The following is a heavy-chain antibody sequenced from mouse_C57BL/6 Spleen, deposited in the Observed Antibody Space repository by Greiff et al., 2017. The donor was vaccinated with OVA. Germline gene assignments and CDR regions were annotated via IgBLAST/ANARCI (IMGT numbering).Heavy chain of an antibody. CDR2: IYPGNSDT. CDR3: TITTVVARYFDV. CDR1: GYTFTSYW. D-gene: IGHD1-1*01. Sequence: EVQLQQSGPVLARPGASVKMSCKTSGYTFTSYWMHWVKQRPGQGLEWIGAIYPGNSDTSYNQKFKGKAKLTAVTSASTAYMELSSLTNEDSAVYYCTITTVVARYFDVWGTGTTVTVSS. J-gene: IGHJ1*03. V-gene: IGHV1-5*01.